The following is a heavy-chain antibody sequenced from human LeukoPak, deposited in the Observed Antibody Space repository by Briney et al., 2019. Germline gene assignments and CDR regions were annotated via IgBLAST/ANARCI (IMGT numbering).Heavy chain of an antibody. D-gene: IGHD4/OR15-4a*01. Sequence: SQTLSLTCTVSGGSISSGDHYWSWIRQPPGKGLEWIGYFYYSGSAYYNPSLKSRVTISVDTSKNQFSLKLSSVTAADTAVYYCARGRDYGDNWFDPWGQGTLVTVSS. V-gene: IGHV4-30-4*01. CDR3: ARGRDYGDNWFDP. CDR1: GGSISSGDHY. J-gene: IGHJ5*02. CDR2: FYYSGSA.